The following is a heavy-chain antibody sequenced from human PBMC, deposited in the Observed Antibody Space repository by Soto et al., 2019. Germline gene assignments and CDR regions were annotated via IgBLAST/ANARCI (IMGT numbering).Heavy chain of an antibody. V-gene: IGHV4-34*01. CDR2: INHSGST. Sequence: SETLSLTCAVYGGSFSGYYWSWIRQPPGKGLEWIGEINHSGSTNYNPSLKSRVTISVDTSKNQFSLKLSSVTAADTAVYYCARDRRQRYYDFWSGYEPFDYWGQGTRVTVSS. D-gene: IGHD3-3*01. CDR1: GGSFSGYY. CDR3: ARDRRQRYYDFWSGYEPFDY. J-gene: IGHJ4*02.